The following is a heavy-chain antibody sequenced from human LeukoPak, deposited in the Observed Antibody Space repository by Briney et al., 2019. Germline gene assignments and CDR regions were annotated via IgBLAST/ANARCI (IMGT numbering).Heavy chain of an antibody. Sequence: GGSLRLSCTASGFTFSSYTMTWVRQAPGKGLKWVSTITTGDGNTYYADSVKGRFTISRDNAKNSLYLQMTSLRADDTAVYYCARDPPTTVTIFDYWGQGTLVTVSS. CDR3: ARDPPTTVTIFDY. V-gene: IGHV3-23*01. CDR2: ITTGDGNT. D-gene: IGHD4-17*01. CDR1: GFTFSSYT. J-gene: IGHJ4*02.